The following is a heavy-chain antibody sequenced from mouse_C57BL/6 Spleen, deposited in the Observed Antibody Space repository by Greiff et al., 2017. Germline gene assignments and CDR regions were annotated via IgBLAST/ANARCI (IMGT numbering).Heavy chain of an antibody. CDR2: IYPGDGDT. D-gene: IGHD2-5*01. J-gene: IGHJ4*01. V-gene: IGHV1-80*01. CDR1: GYAFSSYW. Sequence: VPLQQSGAELVKPGASVKISCKASGYAFSSYWMNWVKQRPGKGLEWIGQIYPGDGDTNYNGKFKGKATLTADKSSSTAYMQLSSLTSEDSAVYFCAREKAYSNYERAMDYWGQGTSVTVSS. CDR3: AREKAYSNYERAMDY.